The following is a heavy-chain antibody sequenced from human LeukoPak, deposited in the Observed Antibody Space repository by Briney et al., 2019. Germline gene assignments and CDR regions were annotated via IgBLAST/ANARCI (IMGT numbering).Heavy chain of an antibody. Sequence: GGSLRLSCTTSGFTFSSYAMSWVRQAPGKGLEWVSTMDSGSSTYYADSVKGRFIISRDNSKNMLYLQMNSLRVEDTAVYYCAKDLSSSSTAYLHHWGQGTLVTVSS. CDR2: MDSGSST. D-gene: IGHD6-6*01. CDR1: GFTFSSYA. V-gene: IGHV3-23*01. J-gene: IGHJ1*01. CDR3: AKDLSSSSTAYLHH.